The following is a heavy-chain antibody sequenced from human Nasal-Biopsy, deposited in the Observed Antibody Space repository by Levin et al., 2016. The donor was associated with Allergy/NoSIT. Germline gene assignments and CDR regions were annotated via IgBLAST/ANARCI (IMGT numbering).Heavy chain of an antibody. CDR3: AIVVAGSSFDY. J-gene: IGHJ4*02. Sequence: SETLSLTCSVSGGSVSDGGYYWAWIRQPPGKGLEWIGDINYSGGTNYNPSLKSRVTISEDTSKNQFSLRLNSVTAADTAVYYCAIVVAGSSFDYWGQGTLVTVSS. D-gene: IGHD2-21*01. CDR1: GGSVSDGGYY. V-gene: IGHV4-39*07. CDR2: INYSGGT.